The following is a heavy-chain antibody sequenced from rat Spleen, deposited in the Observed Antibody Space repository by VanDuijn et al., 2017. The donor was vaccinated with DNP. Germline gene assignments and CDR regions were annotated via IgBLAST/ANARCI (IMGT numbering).Heavy chain of an antibody. CDR1: GFSLTSYN. V-gene: IGHV2-30*01. CDR3: ARDPPITTGFDY. J-gene: IGHJ2*01. D-gene: IGHD1-1*01. Sequence: QVQLKESGPGLVQPSQTLSLTCTVAGFSLTSYNVHWVRQPPGKDLEWMGVIWTDGSTAYNSLLKSRLSISRDTSKSQAFLKMNGLQTEDTATYYCARDPPITTGFDYWGQGIMVTVSS. CDR2: IWTDGST.